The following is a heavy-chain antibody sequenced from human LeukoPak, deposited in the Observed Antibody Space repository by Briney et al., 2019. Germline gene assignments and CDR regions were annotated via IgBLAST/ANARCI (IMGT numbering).Heavy chain of an antibody. CDR1: GFTFSSYS. CDR2: ISSSSSYI. V-gene: IGHV3-21*01. J-gene: IGHJ6*02. D-gene: IGHD3-16*01. Sequence: GGSLSLSCAASGFTFSSYSMNWVRQAPGKGLEWVSFISSSSSYIYYADSVKGRFTISRDNAKNSLYLQMNSLRAEDTAVYYCARDLDYDYVWGSYMVWEELTAVYYYGMDVWGQGTTVTVSS. CDR3: ARDLDYDYVWGSYMVWEELTAVYYYGMDV.